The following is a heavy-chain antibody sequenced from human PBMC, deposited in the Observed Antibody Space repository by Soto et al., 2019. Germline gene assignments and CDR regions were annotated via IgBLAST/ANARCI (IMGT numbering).Heavy chain of an antibody. V-gene: IGHV3-23*01. Sequence: EVQLLDSGGGLVQPGGSLRLSCAASGFTFSSYAMSWVRQAPGKGLEWVSVISYSGGTTYYADSVKGRFTISRDNSKNTLYLQMNSLRAEDTAVYYCAKDRDDSSGYYYGDYWGQGTLVTVSS. CDR1: GFTFSSYA. CDR2: ISYSGGTT. D-gene: IGHD3-22*01. J-gene: IGHJ4*02. CDR3: AKDRDDSSGYYYGDY.